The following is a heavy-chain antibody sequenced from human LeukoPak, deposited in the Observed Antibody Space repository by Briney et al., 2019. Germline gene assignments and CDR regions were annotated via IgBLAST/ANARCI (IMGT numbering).Heavy chain of an antibody. Sequence: PSETLSLTCSVSDGSINSYYWNWIRRPPGKGLEWIGYIYYNGNSNYSPSLKSRVTMSVDTSKNLFSLKVSSVTAADTAVYYCARGRSNYYGMDVWGQGTTVTVSS. CDR3: ARGRSNYYGMDV. J-gene: IGHJ6*02. D-gene: IGHD1-26*01. CDR2: IYYNGNS. V-gene: IGHV4-59*01. CDR1: DGSINSYY.